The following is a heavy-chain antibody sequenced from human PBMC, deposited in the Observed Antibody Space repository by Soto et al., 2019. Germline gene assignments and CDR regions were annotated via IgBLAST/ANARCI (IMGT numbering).Heavy chain of an antibody. V-gene: IGHV1-2*04. J-gene: IGHJ6*02. CDR2: INPNSGGT. D-gene: IGHD5-18*01. CDR1: GYTFTGYY. Sequence: ASVKVSCKASGYTFTGYYMHWVRQAPGQGLEWMGWINPNSGGTNYAQKFQGWVTMTRDTSISTAYMELSRLRSDDTAVYYCARGGYSYGYYYYGMDVWGQGTTVTVSS. CDR3: ARGGYSYGYYYYGMDV.